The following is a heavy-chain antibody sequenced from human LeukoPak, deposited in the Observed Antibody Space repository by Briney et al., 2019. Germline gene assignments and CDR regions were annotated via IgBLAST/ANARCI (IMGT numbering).Heavy chain of an antibody. J-gene: IGHJ3*02. CDR1: GFTVSSNY. V-gene: IGHV3-53*01. CDR3: ARGGLGIGDFDI. Sequence: GGSLRLSCAASGFTVSSNYMSWVRQAPGKGLEWVSVIYTIGSTFYADSVKGRFTISRDNSKNTLYLQMNSLRAEDTAVYYCARGGLGIGDFDIWGQGTMVTVSS. D-gene: IGHD7-27*01. CDR2: IYTIGST.